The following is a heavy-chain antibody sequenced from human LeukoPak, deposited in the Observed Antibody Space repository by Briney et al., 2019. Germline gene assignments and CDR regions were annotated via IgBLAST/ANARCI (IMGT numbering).Heavy chain of an antibody. Sequence: GSLRLSCAASGFTFSSYAIHWIRQPPGKGLQWLGLIYYDGSAYYNLSLKSRLTISIDTSKSQFSLQLSSVTAADTAVYYCARHGSRVMATIEDFWGQGTLVIVSS. D-gene: IGHD5-12*01. V-gene: IGHV4-39*01. CDR3: ARHGSRVMATIEDF. CDR1: GFTFSSYAIH. J-gene: IGHJ4*02. CDR2: IYYDGSA.